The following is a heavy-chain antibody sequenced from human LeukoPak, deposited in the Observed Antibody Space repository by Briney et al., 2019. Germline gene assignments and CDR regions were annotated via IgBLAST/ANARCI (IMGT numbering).Heavy chain of an antibody. D-gene: IGHD2-2*02. J-gene: IGHJ6*03. CDR2: INPNSGGT. CDR1: GYTFTGYY. V-gene: IGHV1-2*02. Sequence: ASVKVSCKASGYTFTGYYMHWVRQAPGQGLEWMGWINPNSGGTNYAQKFQGRVTMTRDTSIRTAYMELSRLRSDDTAVHYCARGDEYHYYYYYMDVWGKGTTVTVSS. CDR3: ARGDEYHYYYYYMDV.